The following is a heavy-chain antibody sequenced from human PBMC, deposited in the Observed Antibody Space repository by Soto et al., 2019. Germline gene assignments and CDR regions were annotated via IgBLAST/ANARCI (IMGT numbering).Heavy chain of an antibody. D-gene: IGHD6-19*01. Sequence: SETLSLTCTVSGGSVSSGSYYWSWIQQPPGKGLEWIGYIYYSGSTNYNPSLKSRVTVSVDTSKNQFSLKLSSVTAADTAVYYCARGSVVAGTDYFDYWGQGTLVTVSS. CDR1: GGSVSSGSYY. CDR2: IYYSGST. CDR3: ARGSVVAGTDYFDY. J-gene: IGHJ4*02. V-gene: IGHV4-61*01.